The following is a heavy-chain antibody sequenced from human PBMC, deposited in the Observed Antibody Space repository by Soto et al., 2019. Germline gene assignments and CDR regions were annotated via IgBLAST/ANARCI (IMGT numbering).Heavy chain of an antibody. CDR2: IYHSGST. CDR3: ARGRAHYCTNGVCYQFSYYYYGMEV. CDR1: DYSISSCYY. V-gene: IGHV4-38-2*01. J-gene: IGHJ6*02. D-gene: IGHD2-8*01. Sequence: SETLSLTCAVSDYSISSCYYWGWIRQPPGKGLEWIGSIYHSGSTYYNPSLKSRVTISVDTSKNQFSLKLSSVTAADTAVYYCARGRAHYCTNGVCYQFSYYYYGMEVWGQGATVTV.